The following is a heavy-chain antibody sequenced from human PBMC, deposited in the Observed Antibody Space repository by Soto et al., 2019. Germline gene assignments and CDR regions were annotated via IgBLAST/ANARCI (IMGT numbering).Heavy chain of an antibody. CDR3: AKDKGSYYYYGMDV. D-gene: IGHD3-10*01. V-gene: IGHV3-30*18. Sequence: PGGSLRLSCAASGFTFSSYGMHWVRQAPGKGLEWVAVISYDGSNKYYADSVKGRFTISRDNSKNTLYLQMNSLRAEDTAVYYCAKDKGSYYYYGMDVWGQGTTVTVSS. CDR2: ISYDGSNK. CDR1: GFTFSSYG. J-gene: IGHJ6*02.